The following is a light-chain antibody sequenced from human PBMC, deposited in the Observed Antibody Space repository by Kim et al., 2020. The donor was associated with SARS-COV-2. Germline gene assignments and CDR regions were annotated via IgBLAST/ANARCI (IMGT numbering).Light chain of an antibody. Sequence: PGQRVTISCSGSSSNIGSNTVNCDQQLPGTAPKLLIYSNNQRPSGVPDRFSGSKSGTSASLAISGLQSEDEADYYCAAWDDSLNVLFGGGTQLTVL. CDR3: AAWDDSLNVL. CDR1: SSNIGSNT. CDR2: SNN. V-gene: IGLV1-44*01. J-gene: IGLJ2*01.